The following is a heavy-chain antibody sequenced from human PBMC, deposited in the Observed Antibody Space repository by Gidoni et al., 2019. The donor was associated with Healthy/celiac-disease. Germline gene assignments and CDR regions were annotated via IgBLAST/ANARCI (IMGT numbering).Heavy chain of an antibody. Sequence: EVQLVESGGGLVKPGGSLRLSCAASGFTFSSYSMNWVRQAPGKGLEWVSSISSSSSYIYYADSVKGRFTISRDNAKNSLYLQMNSLRAEDTAVYYCARGGRTVTTFGPYWGQGTLVTVSS. CDR3: ARGGRTVTTFGPY. J-gene: IGHJ4*02. CDR2: ISSSSSYI. V-gene: IGHV3-21*01. D-gene: IGHD3-16*01. CDR1: GFTFSSYS.